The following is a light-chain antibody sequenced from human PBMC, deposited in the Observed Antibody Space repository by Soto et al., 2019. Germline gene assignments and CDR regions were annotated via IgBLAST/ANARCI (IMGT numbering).Light chain of an antibody. J-gene: IGKJ1*01. V-gene: IGKV1-27*01. Sequence: DIQMTQSPSSLSTSVGDRVTITCRASEAIGIYLAWYKQKPGKVPKLLIYAASTLQSGDPSRFSGSASGTYFTLPSSRLQPEDVATYYRQEYSGAPSTFGQGTKVEIK. CDR2: AAS. CDR1: EAIGIY. CDR3: QEYSGAPST.